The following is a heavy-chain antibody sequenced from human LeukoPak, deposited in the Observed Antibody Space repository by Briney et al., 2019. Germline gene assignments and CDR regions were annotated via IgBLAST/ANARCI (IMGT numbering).Heavy chain of an antibody. CDR3: AKSNGYGLIDI. Sequence: SETLSLTCTVSGGSIITYSWSWIRQPPGKGLEWIGYIFYSGSTYYSPSLKSRVTISLDTSRNQFSLKLNSVTAADTAVYYCAKSNGYGLIDIWGQGTMVTVSS. J-gene: IGHJ3*02. CDR1: GGSIITYS. CDR2: IFYSGST. V-gene: IGHV4-59*12. D-gene: IGHD3-22*01.